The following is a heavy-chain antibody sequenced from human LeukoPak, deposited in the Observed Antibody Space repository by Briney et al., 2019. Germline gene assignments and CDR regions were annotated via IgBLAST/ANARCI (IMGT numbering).Heavy chain of an antibody. J-gene: IGHJ4*02. CDR2: IYYSGST. V-gene: IGHV4-31*03. CDR3: ASNYDFWSGYYNY. D-gene: IGHD3-3*01. Sequence: SETLSLTCTVSGGSISSGGYYWSWIRQHPGKGLEWIGYIYYSGSTYYNPSLKSRVTISVDTSKNQFSLKLSSVTAADTAMYYCASNYDFWSGYYNYWGQGTLVTVSS. CDR1: GGSISSGGYY.